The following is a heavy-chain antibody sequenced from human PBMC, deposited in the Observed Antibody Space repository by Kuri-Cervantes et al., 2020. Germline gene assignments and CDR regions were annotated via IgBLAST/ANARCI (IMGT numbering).Heavy chain of an antibody. D-gene: IGHD5-18*01. V-gene: IGHV4-59*01. CDR3: AREGGYSYGRGYAFDI. CDR2: IYYSGST. Sequence: GSLRLSCTVSGGSISSYYWSWIRQPPGKGLEWIGSIYYSGSTNYNPSLKSRVTKSVETSKNQFSLKLSSVTAADTAVYYCAREGGYSYGRGYAFDIWGQGTMVTVSS. J-gene: IGHJ3*02. CDR1: GGSISSYY.